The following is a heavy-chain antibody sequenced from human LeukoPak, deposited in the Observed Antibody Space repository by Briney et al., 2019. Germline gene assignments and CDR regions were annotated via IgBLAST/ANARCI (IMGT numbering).Heavy chain of an antibody. J-gene: IGHJ5*02. CDR1: GGSISSYY. V-gene: IGHV4-59*08. D-gene: IGHD6-19*01. CDR2: IYYSGST. CDR3: ARQSLLRYSSGWSGWFDP. Sequence: SETLSLTCTVSGGSISSYYWSWIRQPPGKGLEWIGYIYYSGSTNYNPSLKSRVTISVDTSKNQFSLKLSSVTAADTAVYYCARQSLLRYSSGWSGWFDPWGQGTLVTVSS.